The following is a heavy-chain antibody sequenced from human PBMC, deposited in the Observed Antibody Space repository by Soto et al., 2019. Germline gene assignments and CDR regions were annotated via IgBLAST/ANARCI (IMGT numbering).Heavy chain of an antibody. J-gene: IGHJ4*02. CDR3: AKEGYDSGWYWDY. V-gene: IGHV3-23*01. Sequence: XGSLRLSCAAAGFTLSGSALTWVRQAPGKWLEYVSSITSSGSEVFHAASVKGRFTMSRDNSKNMLYLQMNSLRAEDTAVYYCAKEGYDSGWYWDYWGQGALVTVSS. CDR2: ITSSGSEV. CDR1: GFTLSGSA. D-gene: IGHD6-19*01.